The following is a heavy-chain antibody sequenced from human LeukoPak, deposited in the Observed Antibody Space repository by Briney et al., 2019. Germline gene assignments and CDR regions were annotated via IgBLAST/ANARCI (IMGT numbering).Heavy chain of an antibody. Sequence: PGGSLRLSCAASGFAFSNYWMAWVRQAPGKGLEWVAVIWNVGSNKYYAHSVQGRFTISSDNSKNTLYLQMNSLRAEDTAVYYCARGSRDCYNYWGTDYWGQGTLVTVS. CDR3: ARGSRDCYNYWGTDY. V-gene: IGHV3-33*08. J-gene: IGHJ4*02. CDR1: GFAFSNYW. D-gene: IGHD5-24*01. CDR2: IWNVGSNK.